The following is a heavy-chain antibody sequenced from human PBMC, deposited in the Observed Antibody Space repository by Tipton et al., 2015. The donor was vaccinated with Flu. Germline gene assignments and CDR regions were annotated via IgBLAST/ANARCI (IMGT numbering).Heavy chain of an antibody. V-gene: IGHV3-11*01. J-gene: IGHJ4*02. CDR2: ISSSGSTI. Sequence: CAASGFTFSYYYMSWIRQAPGKGLEWVSYISSSGSTIYYADSVKGRFTISRDNAKNSLYLQMNSLGAEDTAVYYCARARYCSSTSCYTGFDYWGQGTLVTVSS. CDR1: GFTFSYYY. CDR3: ARARYCSSTSCYTGFDY. D-gene: IGHD2-2*02.